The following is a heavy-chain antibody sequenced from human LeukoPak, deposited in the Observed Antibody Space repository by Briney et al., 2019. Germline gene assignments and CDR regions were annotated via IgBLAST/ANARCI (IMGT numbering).Heavy chain of an antibody. J-gene: IGHJ4*02. D-gene: IGHD2-15*01. CDR2: ISGSGDST. Sequence: GGSLRLSCAASGFTFSSYAMTWVRQAPGKGLEWVSAISGSGDSTYYADSVKGRFTISRDNSKNTLYLQMNSLRAEDTAVYYCAKGADIVVVVAATPDYYFDYWGQGTLVTVSS. CDR1: GFTFSSYA. V-gene: IGHV3-23*01. CDR3: AKGADIVVVVAATPDYYFDY.